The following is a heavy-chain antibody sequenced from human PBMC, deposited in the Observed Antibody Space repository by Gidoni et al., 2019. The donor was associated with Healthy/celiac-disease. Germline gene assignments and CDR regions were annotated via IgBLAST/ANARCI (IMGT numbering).Heavy chain of an antibody. J-gene: IGHJ3*02. CDR2: IKSKTDGGTT. CDR1: GFTFSNAW. CDR3: TTIDGSGSYDAFDI. Sequence: EVQLVESGGGLVKPGGSLRLSCAASGFTFSNAWMSWVRQAPGKGLEWVGRIKSKTDGGTTDYAAPVKGRFTISRDDSKNTLYLQMNSLKTEDTAVYYCTTIDGSGSYDAFDIWGQGTMVTVSS. V-gene: IGHV3-15*01. D-gene: IGHD3-10*01.